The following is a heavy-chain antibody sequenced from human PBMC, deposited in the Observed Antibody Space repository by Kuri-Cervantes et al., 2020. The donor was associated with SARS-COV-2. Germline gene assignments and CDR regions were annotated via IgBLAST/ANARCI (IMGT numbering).Heavy chain of an antibody. J-gene: IGHJ4*02. D-gene: IGHD1-14*01. Sequence: GGSLRLSCSVSGFTFADYWMAWVRQAPGGGLETVANIKYDESEKHHLDSVKGRFIISGDNAENSLFLQMNSLRVEDTAMYYCVRKPAAGFDFWGLGTLVTVSS. CDR3: VRKPAAGFDF. V-gene: IGHV3-7*03. CDR2: IKYDESEK. CDR1: GFTFADYW.